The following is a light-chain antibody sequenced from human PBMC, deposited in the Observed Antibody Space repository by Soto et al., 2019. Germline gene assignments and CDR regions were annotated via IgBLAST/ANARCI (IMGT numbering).Light chain of an antibody. Sequence: EVLLTQSPAPLSVSPGESVTLSCRASQSINTFLAWYQQKPGQAPRLLIYDASYRAAGIPARFSGRWSGTDFTLTINSLEPEDFAVYHCQQRSIWPLTFGGGTRVE. V-gene: IGKV3-11*01. J-gene: IGKJ4*01. CDR1: QSINTF. CDR2: DAS. CDR3: QQRSIWPLT.